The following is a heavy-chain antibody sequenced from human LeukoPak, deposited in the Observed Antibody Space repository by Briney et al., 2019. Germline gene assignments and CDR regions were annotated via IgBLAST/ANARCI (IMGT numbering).Heavy chain of an antibody. CDR2: INPSGGST. J-gene: IGHJ6*03. V-gene: IGHV1-46*01. CDR1: GYTFTSYY. Sequence: ASVKVSCKASGYTFTSYYMHWVRQAPGQGLEWMGIINPSGGSTSYAQKFQGRVTITADKSTSTAYMELSSLRSEDTAVYYCARGWAYSSSSVSYYYYMDVWGKGTTVTVSS. D-gene: IGHD6-13*01. CDR3: ARGWAYSSSSVSYYYYMDV.